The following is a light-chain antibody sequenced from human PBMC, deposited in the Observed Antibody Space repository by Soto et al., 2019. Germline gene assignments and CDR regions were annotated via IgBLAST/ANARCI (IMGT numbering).Light chain of an antibody. V-gene: IGKV3-11*01. CDR2: DAS. CDR1: QNIGTY. J-gene: IGKJ5*01. Sequence: EIVLTQSPATLSLSPGERATLSCRANQNIGTYLGWYQQKPGQAPRLLIFDASIRATGIPARFSGSGSGTDFTLTISSLEPEDFALYYCQQRSDWPPFTFGQGTRLEVK. CDR3: QQRSDWPPFT.